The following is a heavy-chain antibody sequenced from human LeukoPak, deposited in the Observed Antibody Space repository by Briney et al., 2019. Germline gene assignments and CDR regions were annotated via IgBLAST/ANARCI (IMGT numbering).Heavy chain of an antibody. CDR1: GESMDFYY. CDR2: IYYSGGT. V-gene: IGHV4-4*07. D-gene: IGHD1-14*01. Sequence: SETLPLTCTVSGESMDFYYWNWIRQSADKGLEWIGRIYYSGGTAYNPSLTSRVTISVDSSKNRFSLKLKSLTAADTAVYYCARAACGSLHYWGQGALVVVSS. CDR3: ARAACGSLHY. J-gene: IGHJ4*02.